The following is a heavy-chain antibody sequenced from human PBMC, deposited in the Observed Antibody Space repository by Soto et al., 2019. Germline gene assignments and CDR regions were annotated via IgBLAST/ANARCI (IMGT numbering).Heavy chain of an antibody. CDR3: ASSFITTVGTTG. V-gene: IGHV3-48*01. CDR1: GFTFSNYG. J-gene: IGHJ4*02. D-gene: IGHD1-1*01. CDR2: ISSSSSTI. Sequence: EVQLVESGGGLVQPGGSLRISCVASGFTFSNYGMNWVRQAPGKGLEWVSHISSSSSTIYYAESVKGRFTISRDNAKNSLYLQMNSLRGEDTAVYYCASSFITTVGTTGWGQGTLVTVSS.